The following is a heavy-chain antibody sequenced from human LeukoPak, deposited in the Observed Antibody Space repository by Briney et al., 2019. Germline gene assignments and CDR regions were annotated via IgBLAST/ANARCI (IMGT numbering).Heavy chain of an antibody. D-gene: IGHD1-7*01. CDR1: GYTFTSYG. V-gene: IGHV1-18*01. J-gene: IGHJ6*02. CDR2: ISAYNGNT. Sequence: ASVKVSCKASGYTFTSYGISWVRQAPGQGLEWMGWISAYNGNTNYAQKLQGRVTMTTDTSTSTAYMELRSLRSDDTAVYYCARDGITGTTRDVSYYYYYGMDVWGQGTTVTVSS. CDR3: ARDGITGTTRDVSYYYYYGMDV.